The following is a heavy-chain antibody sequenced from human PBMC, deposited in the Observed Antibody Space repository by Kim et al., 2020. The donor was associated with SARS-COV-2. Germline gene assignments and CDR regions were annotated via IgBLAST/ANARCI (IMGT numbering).Heavy chain of an antibody. J-gene: IGHJ3*02. CDR1: GGTFSSYA. Sequence: SVKVSCKASGGTFSSYAISWVRQAPGQGLEWMGGIIPIFGTANYAQKFQGRVTITADESTSTAYMELSSLRSEDTAVYYCARGRDIVVVVAATVDAFDIWGQGTMVTVSS. CDR3: ARGRDIVVVVAATVDAFDI. CDR2: IIPIFGTA. D-gene: IGHD2-15*01. V-gene: IGHV1-69*13.